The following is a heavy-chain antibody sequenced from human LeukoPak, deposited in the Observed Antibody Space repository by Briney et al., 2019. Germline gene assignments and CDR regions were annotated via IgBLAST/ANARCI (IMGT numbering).Heavy chain of an antibody. D-gene: IGHD2-2*01. V-gene: IGHV3-49*04. Sequence: PGGSLRLSCSTSGFTFGGYAMSWVRQAPGKGLEWVGFIQAKAYGGATKYAASVNGRFSIWRDDSQSIANLQMNDLKTEDTAVYYCTRAPHPRCSSSGCYLDSWGQGTLVTVSS. CDR1: GFTFGGYA. J-gene: IGHJ4*02. CDR3: TRAPHPRCSSSGCYLDS. CDR2: IQAKAYGGAT.